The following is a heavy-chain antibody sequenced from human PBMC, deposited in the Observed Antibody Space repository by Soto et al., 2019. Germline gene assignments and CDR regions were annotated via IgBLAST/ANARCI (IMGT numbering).Heavy chain of an antibody. J-gene: IGHJ3*02. V-gene: IGHV3-33*01. D-gene: IGHD5-12*01. CDR3: ARDRVSYNGYGDALDM. CDR1: GITFSRYG. Sequence: QVQLAESGGGVVQPGRSLRLSCAASGITFSRYGMNWVRQATGKGLEWVGGIGCDGSSKYYADSVKGRRTISRDNSKSTLYVQINRLRVADTAGYYCARDRVSYNGYGDALDMWGQGTMVTVSS. CDR2: IGCDGSSK.